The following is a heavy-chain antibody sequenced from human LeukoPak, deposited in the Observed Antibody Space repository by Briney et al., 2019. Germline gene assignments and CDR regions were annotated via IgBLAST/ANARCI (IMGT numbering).Heavy chain of an antibody. CDR2: ISPNNGNT. Sequence: ASVKVSCKAFGYTFDTSSITWVRQAPGQRLEWMGWISPNNGNTHYAQGVQGRVTMTTDTSRSTAYMELRSLTSDDTAVYYCTRVRNSDNWWGAFDIWGQGTMVTVSS. CDR3: TRVRNSDNWWGAFDI. J-gene: IGHJ3*02. CDR1: GYTFDTSS. D-gene: IGHD1-1*01. V-gene: IGHV1-18*01.